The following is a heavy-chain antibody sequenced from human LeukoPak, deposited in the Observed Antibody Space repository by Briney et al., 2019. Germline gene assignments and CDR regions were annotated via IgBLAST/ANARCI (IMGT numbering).Heavy chain of an antibody. Sequence: GGSLRLSCAASGFTFSSYAMHWVRQAPGKGLEWVAVISYDGSNKYYADSVKGRFTISRDNSKNTLYLQMNSLRAEDTAVYYCARGPYYEGYFDYWGQGTLVTVSS. V-gene: IGHV3-30-3*01. CDR1: GFTFSSYA. D-gene: IGHD3-22*01. J-gene: IGHJ4*02. CDR2: ISYDGSNK. CDR3: ARGPYYEGYFDY.